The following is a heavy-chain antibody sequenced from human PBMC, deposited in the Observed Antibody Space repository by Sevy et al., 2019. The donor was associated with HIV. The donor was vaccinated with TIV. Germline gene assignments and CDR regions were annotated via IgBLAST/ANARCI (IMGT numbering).Heavy chain of an antibody. CDR1: GGSISSGDYY. V-gene: IGHV4-31*03. Sequence: SEILSLTCTVSGGSISSGDYYWSWIRQRPGKGLKWIGYIFYSGSTYYNPSLKSRVTISIDTSKNQFSLKLSSVTAADTAVYYCAIARGAMVTFGGVKGAFDIWGQGTMVTVSS. J-gene: IGHJ3*02. D-gene: IGHD3-16*01. CDR3: AIARGAMVTFGGVKGAFDI. CDR2: IFYSGST.